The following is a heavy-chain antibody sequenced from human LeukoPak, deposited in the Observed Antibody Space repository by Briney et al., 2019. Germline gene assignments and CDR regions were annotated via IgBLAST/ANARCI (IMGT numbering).Heavy chain of an antibody. V-gene: IGHV4-59*01. Sequence: SETLYLTCTVSGGSISSYYWSWIRQPPGKGLEWIGYIYYSGSTNYNPSLKSRVTISVDTSKNQFSLKLSSVTAADTAVYYCARGNRGSSTSYRGDYFDYWGQGTLVTVSS. CDR3: ARGNRGSSTSYRGDYFDY. CDR2: IYYSGST. J-gene: IGHJ4*02. D-gene: IGHD2-2*01. CDR1: GGSISSYY.